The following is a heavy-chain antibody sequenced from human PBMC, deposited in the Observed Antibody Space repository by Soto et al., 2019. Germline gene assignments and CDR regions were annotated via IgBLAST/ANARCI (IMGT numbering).Heavy chain of an antibody. V-gene: IGHV3-23*01. D-gene: IGHD3-10*01. Sequence: GGSLRLPCAASEFTFSNYVISCIRQALGRGLEGVSSISTNGRSADYAAYEKGRFTISRGNYRSTLYLQMNSLRAEDTAIYYCAKDVLGGTMGWFEPWGRGTLVTIS. CDR3: AKDVLGGTMGWFEP. CDR1: EFTFSNYV. CDR2: ISTNGRSA. J-gene: IGHJ5*02.